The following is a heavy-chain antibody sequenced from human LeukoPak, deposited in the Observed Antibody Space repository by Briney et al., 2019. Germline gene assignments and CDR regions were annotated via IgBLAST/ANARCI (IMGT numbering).Heavy chain of an antibody. CDR3: ARGGQAAVAGRLYYFDY. J-gene: IGHJ4*02. Sequence: ASVKVSCKASGYTFMRYGISWVRQAPGQGLEWMGWISVYNGNTNYAQKLQGRVTMTTDTSTSTAYMELSSLRSEDTAVYYCARGGQAAVAGRLYYFDYWGQGTLVTVSS. CDR2: ISVYNGNT. CDR1: GYTFMRYG. D-gene: IGHD6-19*01. V-gene: IGHV1-18*01.